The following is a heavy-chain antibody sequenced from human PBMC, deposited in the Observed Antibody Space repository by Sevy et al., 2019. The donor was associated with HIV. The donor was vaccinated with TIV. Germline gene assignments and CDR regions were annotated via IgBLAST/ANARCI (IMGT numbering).Heavy chain of an antibody. V-gene: IGHV1-2*02. CDR3: ATRTPSRITMIVVGSDAFDI. CDR2: INPNGGGT. CDR1: GYTFTGYY. D-gene: IGHD3-22*01. Sequence: ASVKVSCKASGYTFTGYYMHWVRQAPGQGLEWMGWINPNGGGTNYAQKFQGRVTMTRDTSISTAYMELSRLRSDDTAVYYCATRTPSRITMIVVGSDAFDIWGQGTMVTVSS. J-gene: IGHJ3*02.